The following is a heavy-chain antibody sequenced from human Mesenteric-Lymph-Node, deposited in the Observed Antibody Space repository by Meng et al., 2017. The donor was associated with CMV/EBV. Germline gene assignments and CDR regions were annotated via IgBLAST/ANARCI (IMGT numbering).Heavy chain of an antibody. CDR3: AHRLAVFHYFDS. D-gene: IGHD2-21*01. CDR2: VYWDDDK. CDR1: AFSLSTTAVG. J-gene: IGHJ4*02. V-gene: IGHV2-5*02. Sequence: FSAFSLSTTAVGVGWIRQPPGKALEWLALVYWDDDKRYNSSLKSRLTITKDTSKNQVVLTMTNVDPVDTATYYCAHRLAVFHYFDSWGQGTLVTVSS.